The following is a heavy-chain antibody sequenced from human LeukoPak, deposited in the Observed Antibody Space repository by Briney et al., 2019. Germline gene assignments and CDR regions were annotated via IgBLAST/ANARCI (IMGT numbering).Heavy chain of an antibody. CDR2: IYRSGST. CDR1: GYSISSGYY. J-gene: IGHJ3*02. CDR3: ARHGGLMVIGIFAFDI. Sequence: PSETLSLTCAVSGYSISSGYYWGWIRQPPGKGLEWIGSIYRSGSTYYNPSLKSRVTISMDTSKNQFSLKLSSVTAADTAVYYCARHGGLMVIGIFAFDIWGQGTMVTVSS. V-gene: IGHV4-38-2*01. D-gene: IGHD2-21*01.